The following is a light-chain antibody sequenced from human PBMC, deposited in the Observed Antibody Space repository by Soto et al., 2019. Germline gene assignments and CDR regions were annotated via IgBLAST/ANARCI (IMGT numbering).Light chain of an antibody. J-gene: IGLJ2*01. CDR1: SSDVGSYNL. CDR3: CSYAGSSDVV. V-gene: IGLV2-23*01. Sequence: HSALTQPASVSGSPGQSITISCTGTSSDVGSYNLVSWYQQHPGKAPKLMIYEGSKRPSGVSNRFSGSKSGNTASLTISGLQAEDEADYYCCSYAGSSDVVFGGGTQLTVL. CDR2: EGS.